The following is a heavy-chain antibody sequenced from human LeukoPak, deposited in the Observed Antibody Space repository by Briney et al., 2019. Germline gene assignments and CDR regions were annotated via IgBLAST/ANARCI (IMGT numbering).Heavy chain of an antibody. CDR2: INQDGSEK. Sequence: GGSLRLSCAASGFTFSSYWMSWVRQAPGKGLEWVASINQDGSEKYYVDSVKGRFTISRDNAKNSLYLQLNSLRAEDTAVYYCARDAGAEDYWGQGTLVTVSS. CDR3: ARDAGAEDY. D-gene: IGHD1-26*01. V-gene: IGHV3-7*01. CDR1: GFTFSSYW. J-gene: IGHJ4*02.